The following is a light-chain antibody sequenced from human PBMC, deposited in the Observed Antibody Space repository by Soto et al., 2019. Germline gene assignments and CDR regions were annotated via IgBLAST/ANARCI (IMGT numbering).Light chain of an antibody. CDR1: QSISNK. J-gene: IGKJ5*01. CDR2: DTS. Sequence: ENVLTQSPGTLSLSPGERATRSCRASQSISNKLAWYQHKPGQAPRLLIYDTSTRVAGIPARFTGSGSGTDFTLTISSLQSEDFAVYYCQQYNIWRSISFGQGTRLE. V-gene: IGKV3-15*01. CDR3: QQYNIWRSIS.